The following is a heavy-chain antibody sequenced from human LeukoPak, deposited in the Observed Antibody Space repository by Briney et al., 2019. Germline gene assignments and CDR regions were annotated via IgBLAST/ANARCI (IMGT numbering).Heavy chain of an antibody. CDR1: GGSISSYY. CDR2: IYYSGST. Sequence: SETLSLTCTVSGGSISSYYWSWIRQPPGKGLEWIGYIYYSGSTYYNPSLKSRVTISVDTSKNQFSLKLSSVTAADTAVYYCARYIVVVTGLGWFDPWGQGTLVTVSS. D-gene: IGHD2-21*02. V-gene: IGHV4-30-4*08. J-gene: IGHJ5*02. CDR3: ARYIVVVTGLGWFDP.